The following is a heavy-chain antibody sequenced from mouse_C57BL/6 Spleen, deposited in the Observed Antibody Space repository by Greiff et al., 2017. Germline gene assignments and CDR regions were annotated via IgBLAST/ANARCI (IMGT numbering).Heavy chain of an antibody. J-gene: IGHJ2*01. CDR3: ARSLYDGYPGDYFDY. CDR1: GYTFTSYW. CDR2: IDPSDSET. Sequence: QVQLQQPGAELVRPGSSVKLSCKASGYTFTSYWMHWVKQRPIQGLEWIGNIDPSDSETHYNQKFKDKATLTVDKSSSTAYMQLSSLTSEGSAVYYCARSLYDGYPGDYFDYWGQGTTLTVSS. D-gene: IGHD2-3*01. V-gene: IGHV1-52*01.